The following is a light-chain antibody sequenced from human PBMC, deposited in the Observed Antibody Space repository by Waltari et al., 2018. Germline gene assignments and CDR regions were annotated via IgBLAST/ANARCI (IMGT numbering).Light chain of an antibody. CDR2: DAA. CDR3: QKYGTLPAT. Sequence: EIMLTQSPVTLSLPPVERATLSCRVSQSISKYFAWYHQKPSQAPSLLIYDAASRATGIPDRFSGSGSGTDFSLTISRLEPEDSAVYYCQKYGTLPATFGQGTKVEIK. V-gene: IGKV3-20*01. CDR1: QSISKY. J-gene: IGKJ1*01.